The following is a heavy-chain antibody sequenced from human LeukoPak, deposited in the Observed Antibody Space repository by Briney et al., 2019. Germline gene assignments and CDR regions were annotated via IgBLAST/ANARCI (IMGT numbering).Heavy chain of an antibody. CDR1: GFTFSNYA. J-gene: IGHJ4*02. CDR2: ITGRGCNT. Sequence: GASLRLSCAASGFTFSNYAMSWVRQAPGTGLERVSAITGRGCNTYYADSVNRRFTISRDNSKNTVFLQMNSLRAEDTAVYYCAKWGDYDVLTGYYVSDYWGQGTLVTVSS. D-gene: IGHD3-9*01. CDR3: AKWGDYDVLTGYYVSDY. V-gene: IGHV3-23*01.